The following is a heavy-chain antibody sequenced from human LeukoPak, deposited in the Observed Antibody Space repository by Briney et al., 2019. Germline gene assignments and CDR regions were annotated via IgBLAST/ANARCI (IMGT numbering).Heavy chain of an antibody. J-gene: IGHJ4*02. CDR2: VQGKTDGGTT. V-gene: IGHV3-15*01. D-gene: IGHD2-15*01. Sequence: GGSLRLSCAASGIIFTNAWMNWVRQAPGKGLEWVGRVQGKTDGGTTDYAAPVKGRFTISRDDSKNTLYLQMNSLKTEDTAVYYCTTDRSCSGGSCYFAADYWGQGTLVTVSS. CDR1: GIIFTNAW. CDR3: TTDRSCSGGSCYFAADY.